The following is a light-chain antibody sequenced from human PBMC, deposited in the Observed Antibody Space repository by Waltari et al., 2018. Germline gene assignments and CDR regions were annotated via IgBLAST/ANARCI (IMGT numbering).Light chain of an antibody. V-gene: IGLV3-21*02. CDR2: DDT. Sequence: SYVLTQPPSVSVAPGQTARLTCGGENIGSKSVHWYQQRPGQAPVLVVSDDTDRPSGVPERFAGYNAGNSPTLTISRVEAGEEADYYCQVWDSSSDHLWVFGGGTKLTVL. CDR3: QVWDSSSDHLWV. CDR1: NIGSKS. J-gene: IGLJ3*02.